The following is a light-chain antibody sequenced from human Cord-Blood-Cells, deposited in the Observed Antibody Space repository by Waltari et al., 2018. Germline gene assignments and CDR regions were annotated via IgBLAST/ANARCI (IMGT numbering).Light chain of an antibody. J-gene: IGKJ4*01. Sequence: DIQLTKSLSSRSASLGDRCIITCRASQSISSWSAWYQQKPGKAPKLLNYKASSLESGVPSRFSGSGSGTEFTLTISSLQPDEFATYYCQQYKSYSLTFGGGTKVEIK. CDR1: QSISSW. V-gene: IGKV1-5*03. CDR2: KAS. CDR3: QQYKSYSLT.